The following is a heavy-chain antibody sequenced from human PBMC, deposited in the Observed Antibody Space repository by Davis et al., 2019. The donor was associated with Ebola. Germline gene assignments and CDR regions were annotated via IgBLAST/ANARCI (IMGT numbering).Heavy chain of an antibody. Sequence: MPSETLSLTCTVSGGSISSSSYYWGWIRQPPGKGLEWIGSIYYSGSTYYNPSLKSRVTISVDTSKNQFSLKLSSVTAADTAVYYCARVRSSWYQEFDYWGQGTLVTVSS. D-gene: IGHD6-13*01. CDR3: ARVRSSWYQEFDY. V-gene: IGHV4-39*07. J-gene: IGHJ4*02. CDR2: IYYSGST. CDR1: GGSISSSSYY.